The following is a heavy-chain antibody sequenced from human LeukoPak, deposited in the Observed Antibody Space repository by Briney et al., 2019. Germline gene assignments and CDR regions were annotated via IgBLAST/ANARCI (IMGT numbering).Heavy chain of an antibody. Sequence: PSETLSLXCTVSGGSNSSYYWSWIRRPPGKGLEWIGYIYYSGSTNYNPSLKSRVTISVDTSKNQFSLKLSSVTAADTAVYYCASVNYGNYAFDYWGQGTLVTVSS. V-gene: IGHV4-59*01. CDR1: GGSNSSYY. CDR3: ASVNYGNYAFDY. J-gene: IGHJ4*02. D-gene: IGHD4-11*01. CDR2: IYYSGST.